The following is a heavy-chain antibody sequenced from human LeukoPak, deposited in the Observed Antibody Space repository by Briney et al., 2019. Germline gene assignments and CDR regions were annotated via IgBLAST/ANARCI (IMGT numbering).Heavy chain of an antibody. Sequence: PGGSLRLSCSASGFTFSSYAMHWVRQAPGKGLEYVSAISSNGGSTYYADSVKGRFTISRDNSKNTLYLQMSSLRAEDTVVYYCVCGYSYGSEDYGMDVWGQGTTVTVSS. CDR2: ISSNGGST. V-gene: IGHV3-64D*06. CDR1: GFTFSSYA. D-gene: IGHD5-18*01. J-gene: IGHJ6*02. CDR3: VCGYSYGSEDYGMDV.